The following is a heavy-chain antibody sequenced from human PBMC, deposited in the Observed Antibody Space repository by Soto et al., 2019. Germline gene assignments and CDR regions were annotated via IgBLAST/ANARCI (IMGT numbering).Heavy chain of an antibody. V-gene: IGHV4-59*08. CDR3: ATHRYGYFGY. CDR2: IYYSGYT. J-gene: IGHJ4*02. D-gene: IGHD3-10*01. Sequence: SETLSLTCTVSGGSMSSFYWSWIRQPPGKGLEYIGSIYYSGYTNYNPSLKSRVTISIDTSKNQSSLKLSSVTAADTAVYYCATHRYGYFGYWGQGTLVTVSS. CDR1: GGSMSSFY.